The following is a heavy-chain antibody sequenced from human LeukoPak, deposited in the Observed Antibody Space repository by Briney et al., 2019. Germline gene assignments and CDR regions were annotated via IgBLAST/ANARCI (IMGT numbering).Heavy chain of an antibody. V-gene: IGHV1-2*02. D-gene: IGHD5-18*01. CDR2: INPNSGGT. CDR3: ARGSRIQLWFDYYYYMDV. Sequence: ASVKVSCKASGYTFTYYYMHWVRQAPGQGLEWMGWINPNSGGTNYAQKFQGRVTMTRDTSISTAYMELSRLRSDDTAVYYCARGSRIQLWFDYYYYMDVWGKGTTVTISS. J-gene: IGHJ6*03. CDR1: GYTFTYYY.